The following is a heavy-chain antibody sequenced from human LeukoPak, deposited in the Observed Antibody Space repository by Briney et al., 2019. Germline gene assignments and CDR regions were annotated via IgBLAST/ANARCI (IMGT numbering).Heavy chain of an antibody. Sequence: PSETLSLTCTVSGYSISSGYYWGWIRQPPGEGVEWIGSIYNSGSTYYNPSLKSRVTISVDTSKNQLSLKLGSVTAADTAVYYCARDGRAGSLFAYWGQGTLVTVSS. CDR2: IYNSGST. D-gene: IGHD6-19*01. CDR3: ARDGRAGSLFAY. V-gene: IGHV4-38-2*02. J-gene: IGHJ4*02. CDR1: GYSISSGYY.